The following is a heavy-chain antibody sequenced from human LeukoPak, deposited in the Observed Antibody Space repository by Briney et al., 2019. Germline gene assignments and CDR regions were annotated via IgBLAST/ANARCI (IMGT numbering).Heavy chain of an antibody. D-gene: IGHD2-2*01. J-gene: IGHJ1*01. Sequence: GGSLRLSCAASGFTFSSYGMHWVRQAPGKGLEWVAFIRYDGSNKYYAVSVKGRFTISRDNSKNTLYLQMNSLRAEDTAVYYCASLYCSSTSCYPWGQGTLVTVSS. CDR1: GFTFSSYG. CDR2: IRYDGSNK. V-gene: IGHV3-30*02. CDR3: ASLYCSSTSCYP.